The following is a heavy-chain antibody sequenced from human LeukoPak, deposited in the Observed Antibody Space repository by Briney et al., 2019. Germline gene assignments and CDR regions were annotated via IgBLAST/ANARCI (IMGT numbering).Heavy chain of an antibody. Sequence: SETLSLTCTVSGGSISSYYWGWIRQPPGKGLEWIGSIYYSGSTYYNPSLKSRVTISVDTSKNQFSLKLSSVTAADTAVYYCARHFGGYPSDYFDYWGQGTLVTVSS. D-gene: IGHD3-10*01. V-gene: IGHV4-39*01. J-gene: IGHJ4*02. CDR1: GGSISSYY. CDR2: IYYSGST. CDR3: ARHFGGYPSDYFDY.